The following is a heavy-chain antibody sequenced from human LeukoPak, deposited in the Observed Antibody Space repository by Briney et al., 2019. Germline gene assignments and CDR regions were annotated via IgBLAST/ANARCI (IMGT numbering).Heavy chain of an antibody. CDR2: IYYSGST. CDR3: ARSYYDILTGPGGFDI. Sequence: SETLSLTCTVSGGSISSGDYYWSWIRQPPGKGLDWIGYIYYSGSTYYNPSLKSRVTISVDTSKNQFSLKLSSVTAADTAVYYCARSYYDILTGPGGFDIWGQGTMVTVSS. V-gene: IGHV4-30-4*01. CDR1: GGSISSGDYY. D-gene: IGHD3-9*01. J-gene: IGHJ3*02.